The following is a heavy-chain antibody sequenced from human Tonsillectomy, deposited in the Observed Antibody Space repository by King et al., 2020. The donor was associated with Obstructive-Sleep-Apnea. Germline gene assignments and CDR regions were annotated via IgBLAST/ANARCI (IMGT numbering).Heavy chain of an antibody. Sequence: QLVQSGAEVKKPGASVKVSCKASGYTFTGYYIHWVRQAPGQGLEWMGWINPNSGGTNYAQKFQGRVTMTRDTSISTDYMELSRLISDDTAVYYCATVAVSTATYYFDYWGQGTLVTVSS. CDR3: ATVAVSTATYYFDY. V-gene: IGHV1-2*02. CDR1: GYTFTGYY. J-gene: IGHJ4*02. D-gene: IGHD4-17*01. CDR2: INPNSGGT.